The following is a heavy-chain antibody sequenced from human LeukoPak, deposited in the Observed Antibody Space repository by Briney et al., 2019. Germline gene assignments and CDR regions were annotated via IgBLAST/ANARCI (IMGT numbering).Heavy chain of an antibody. V-gene: IGHV3-20*01. CDR2: INWNGGST. CDR3: ARGLTTVYYYGMDV. Sequence: GGSLRLSCAASGFTFDDYGMSWVRQAPGKGLEWVSGINWNGGSTGYADSVKGRFTISRDNAKNSLYLQMNRLRAEDTALYHCARGLTTVYYYGMDVWGQGTTVTVSS. CDR1: GFTFDDYG. J-gene: IGHJ6*02. D-gene: IGHD4-11*01.